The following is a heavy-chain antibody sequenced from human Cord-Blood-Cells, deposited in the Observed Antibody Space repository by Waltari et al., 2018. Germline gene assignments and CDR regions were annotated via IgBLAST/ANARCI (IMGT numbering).Heavy chain of an antibody. CDR3: ARDRGLGYDFWSGYDY. CDR1: GYTFTGYY. J-gene: IGHJ4*02. D-gene: IGHD3-3*01. V-gene: IGHV1-2*02. CDR2: INPNSGGT. Sequence: QVQLVQSGAEVKKPGASVKVSCKAYGYTFTGYYMHWVRQAPGHGLEWRGWINPNSGGTNYAQKFQRRVTMTRDTAISTAYMELSRLRSDDTAVYDCARDRGLGYDFWSGYDYWGQGTLVTVSS.